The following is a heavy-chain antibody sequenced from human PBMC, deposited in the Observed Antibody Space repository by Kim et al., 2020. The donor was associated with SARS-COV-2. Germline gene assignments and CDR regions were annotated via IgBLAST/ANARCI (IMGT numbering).Heavy chain of an antibody. D-gene: IGHD2-2*01. Sequence: ASVKVSCKASGYTFTSYYMHWVRQAPGQGLEWMGIINPSGGSTSYAQKFQGRVTMTRDTSTSTVYMELSSLRSEDTAVYYCAREGCSSTSCYWAYYYYYGMYVWGQGTTVTVSS. J-gene: IGHJ6*02. CDR2: INPSGGST. CDR3: AREGCSSTSCYWAYYYYYGMYV. V-gene: IGHV1-46*01. CDR1: GYTFTSYY.